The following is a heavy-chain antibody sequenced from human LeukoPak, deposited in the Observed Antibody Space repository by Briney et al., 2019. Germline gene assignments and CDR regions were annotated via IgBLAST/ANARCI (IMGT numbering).Heavy chain of an antibody. V-gene: IGHV1-8*01. CDR1: GYTFTSYD. CDR2: MNPNSGNT. CDR3: AREPRHIVVVPAAISGDLDP. J-gene: IGHJ5*02. Sequence: ASVKVSCKASGYTFTSYDINWVRQASGQGREWMGCMNPNSGNTGYAQKLQGRFTMTRNTSISTAYMELSSLRSEDTAVYYCAREPRHIVVVPAAISGDLDPWGQGTLVTVSS. D-gene: IGHD2-2*01.